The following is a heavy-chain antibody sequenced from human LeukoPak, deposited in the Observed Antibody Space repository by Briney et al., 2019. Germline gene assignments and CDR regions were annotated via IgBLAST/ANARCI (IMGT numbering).Heavy chain of an antibody. Sequence: PSETLSLTCTVSTGSISSYYWSWVRQDPGKGLEWIGWKHYSGSTIYNPSLKTRVTISVDTSKSHFSLKLSSVTAADTAVYYCATGWYGDWGYWGQGILVTVSS. CDR1: TGSISSYY. D-gene: IGHD3-10*01. CDR3: ATGWYGDWGY. J-gene: IGHJ4*02. CDR2: KHYSGST. V-gene: IGHV4-59*01.